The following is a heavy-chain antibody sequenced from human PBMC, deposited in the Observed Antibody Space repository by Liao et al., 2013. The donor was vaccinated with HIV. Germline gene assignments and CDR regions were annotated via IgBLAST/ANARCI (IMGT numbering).Heavy chain of an antibody. CDR2: VYGSGNT. Sequence: QVRLQESGPGLVKPSQTLSLTCTVSGDLIRRDNYYWTWIRQPAGKGLEWIGRVYGSGNTDSNPFLKTRITMSLDRSKNQISLTLRSVIAADTAVYYCARTGGRFEFDLWGQGNWSPSP. CDR3: ARTGGRFEFDL. D-gene: IGHD7-27*01. J-gene: IGHJ4*02. CDR1: GDLIRRDNYY. V-gene: IGHV4-61*02.